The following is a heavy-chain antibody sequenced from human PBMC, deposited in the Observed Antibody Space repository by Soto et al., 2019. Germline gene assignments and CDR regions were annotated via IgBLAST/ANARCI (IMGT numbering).Heavy chain of an antibody. CDR2: ISWNSGSI. D-gene: IGHD5-12*01. J-gene: IGHJ4*02. Sequence: PGGSLRLSCAASGFTFDDYAMHWVRQAPGKGLEWVSGISWNSGSIGYADSVKGRFTISRDNAKNSLYLQMNSLRAEDTAVYYCARAVEMATSSPGYWGQGTLVTVSS. CDR3: ARAVEMATSSPGY. V-gene: IGHV3-9*01. CDR1: GFTFDDYA.